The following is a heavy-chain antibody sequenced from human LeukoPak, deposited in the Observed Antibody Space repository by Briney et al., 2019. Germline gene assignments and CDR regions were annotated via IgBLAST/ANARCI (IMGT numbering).Heavy chain of an antibody. V-gene: IGHV3-30-3*01. CDR2: ISYDGSNK. J-gene: IGHJ4*02. D-gene: IGHD3-22*01. Sequence: GRSLRLSCAASGFTSSSYAMHWVRQAPGKGLEWVAVISYDGSNKYYADSVKGRFTISRDNSKNTLYLQMNSLRAEDTAVYYCARDRYYYDSSGYYYNWGQGTLVTVSS. CDR1: GFTSSSYA. CDR3: ARDRYYYDSSGYYYN.